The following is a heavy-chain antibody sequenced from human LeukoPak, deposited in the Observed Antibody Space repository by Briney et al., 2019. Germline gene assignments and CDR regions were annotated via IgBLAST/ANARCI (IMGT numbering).Heavy chain of an antibody. CDR1: GYTFTGYY. CDR3: ARVEVTGTTPFPYFDY. CDR2: INPNSGGT. Sequence: WASVKVSCKASGYTFTGYYMHWVRQAPGQGLEWMGWINPNSGGTNYAKKFQGRVTMTRDTPISTAYMELSRLRSDDTAVYYCARVEVTGTTPFPYFDYWGQGTLVTVSS. V-gene: IGHV1-2*02. D-gene: IGHD1-7*01. J-gene: IGHJ4*02.